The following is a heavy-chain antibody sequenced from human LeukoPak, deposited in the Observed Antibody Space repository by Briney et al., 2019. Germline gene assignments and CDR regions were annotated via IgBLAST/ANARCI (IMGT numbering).Heavy chain of an antibody. CDR3: ARKGSSPYSSGWYRGSRAEYFQH. J-gene: IGHJ1*01. CDR2: ITHSGST. CDR1: GGSFSGYY. V-gene: IGHV4-34*01. D-gene: IGHD6-19*01. Sequence: PSETLSLTCAVYGGSFSGYYWSWIRQPPEKGLEWIGEITHSGSTNYNPSLKSRVTISVDTSKHQLSLKLSSVTAADTAVYYCARKGSSPYSSGWYRGSRAEYFQHWGQGTLVTVSS.